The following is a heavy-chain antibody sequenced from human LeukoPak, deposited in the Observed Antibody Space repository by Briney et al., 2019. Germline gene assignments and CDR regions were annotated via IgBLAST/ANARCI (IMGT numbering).Heavy chain of an antibody. Sequence: ASVKVSCKASGYTFTGYYMHWVRQAPGQGLEWMGWINPKSGGTNYAQKFQGRVTMTRDTSISTAYMELSSLRSADTAVYYCARDSPSDYYDSSGYDYWGQGTLVTVSS. J-gene: IGHJ4*02. D-gene: IGHD3-22*01. V-gene: IGHV1-2*02. CDR1: GYTFTGYY. CDR3: ARDSPSDYYDSSGYDY. CDR2: INPKSGGT.